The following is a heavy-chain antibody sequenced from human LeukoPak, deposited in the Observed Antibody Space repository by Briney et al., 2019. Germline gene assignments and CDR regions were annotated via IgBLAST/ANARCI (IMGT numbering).Heavy chain of an antibody. CDR2: IYYSGST. CDR3: ARLEMATTTPDY. D-gene: IGHD5-24*01. V-gene: IGHV4-39*01. J-gene: IGHJ4*02. CDR1: GGSISSSSYY. Sequence: SETLSLTCTVSGGSISSSSYYWGWIRQPPGKGLEWIGSIYYSGSTYYTPSLKSRVTISVDTSKNQFSLKLSSVTAADTAVYYCARLEMATTTPDYCGQGTLVTVSS.